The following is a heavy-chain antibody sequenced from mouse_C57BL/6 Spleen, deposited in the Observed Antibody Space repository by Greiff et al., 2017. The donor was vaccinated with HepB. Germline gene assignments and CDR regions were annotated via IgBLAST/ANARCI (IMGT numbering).Heavy chain of an antibody. Sequence: QVQLQQSGAELARPGASVKLSCKASGYTFTSYGISWVKQRTGQGLEWIGEIYPRSGNTYYNEKFKGKATLTADKSSSTAYMELRSLTSEDSAVYFCARSGSTMVTHWYFDVWGTGTTVTVSS. CDR1: GYTFTSYG. D-gene: IGHD2-2*01. V-gene: IGHV1-81*01. J-gene: IGHJ1*03. CDR3: ARSGSTMVTHWYFDV. CDR2: IYPRSGNT.